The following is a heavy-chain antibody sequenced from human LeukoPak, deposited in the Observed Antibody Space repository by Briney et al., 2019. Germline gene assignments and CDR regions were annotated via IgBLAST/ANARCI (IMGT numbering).Heavy chain of an antibody. CDR3: ARGDGYCSGGSCGNWFDP. CDR1: GGTFSSYA. J-gene: IGHJ5*02. CDR2: IIPIFGTA. Sequence: SVKVSCKASGGTFSSYAISWVRQAPGQGLEWMGGIIPIFGTANYAQKFQGRVTITADESTSTAYMELSSLRSEDTAVYYCARGDGYCSGGSCGNWFDPWGQGTLVTVSS. V-gene: IGHV1-69*13. D-gene: IGHD2-15*01.